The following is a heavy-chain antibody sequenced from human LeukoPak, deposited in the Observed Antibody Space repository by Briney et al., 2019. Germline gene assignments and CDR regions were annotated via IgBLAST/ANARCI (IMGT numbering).Heavy chain of an antibody. CDR1: GGSLSSYY. CDR3: ARHSCPHSSSWYWFDP. Sequence: SGTLSLTCTGSGGSLSSYYWSWIRQPPGKGLEWIGYLYYSGSTNYNPSLKSRVTISVDTSKNQFSLKLSSVTAADTAVYYCARHSCPHSSSWYWFDPWGQGTLVTVSS. CDR2: LYYSGST. V-gene: IGHV4-59*08. D-gene: IGHD6-13*01. J-gene: IGHJ5*02.